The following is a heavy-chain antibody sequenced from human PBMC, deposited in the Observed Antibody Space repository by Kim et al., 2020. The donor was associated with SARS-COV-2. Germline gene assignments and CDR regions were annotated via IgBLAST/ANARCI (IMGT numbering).Heavy chain of an antibody. CDR3: AKESNAFDI. CDR1: FTFVRKD. V-gene: IGHV3-30*18. J-gene: IGHJ3*02. Sequence: GGSLRLSCVASFTFVRKDMHWVRQAPGKGLEWVAVLTYDGSDKCYADSVKGRFTISIDNSKNTLYLQMNSLRTDDTAVYYCAKESNAFDIWGQGTMVIVSS. CDR2: LTYDGSDK.